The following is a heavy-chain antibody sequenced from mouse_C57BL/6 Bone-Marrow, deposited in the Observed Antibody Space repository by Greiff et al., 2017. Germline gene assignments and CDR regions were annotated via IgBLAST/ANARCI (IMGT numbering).Heavy chain of an antibody. J-gene: IGHJ2*01. CDR2: ISSGGSYT. D-gene: IGHD1-1*01. CDR3: ARLAVITTVVAFDY. V-gene: IGHV5-6*01. Sequence: EVQLVESGGDLVKPGGSLKLSCAASGFPFSSYGMSWVRQTPDKRLEWVATISSGGSYTYYPDSVKGRFTISRDNAKNTLYLQMSSLKSEDTAMYYCARLAVITTVVAFDYWGQGTTLTVSS. CDR1: GFPFSSYG.